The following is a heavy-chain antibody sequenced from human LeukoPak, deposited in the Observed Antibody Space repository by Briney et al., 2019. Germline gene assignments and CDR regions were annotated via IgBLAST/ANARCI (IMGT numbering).Heavy chain of an antibody. D-gene: IGHD6-19*01. J-gene: IGHJ4*02. V-gene: IGHV1-24*01. CDR1: GYTLTELS. Sequence: ASVKVSCKVSGYTLTELSMHWVRQAPGKGLEWMGGFDPEDGETIYAQKFQGRVTMTEDTSTDTAYMELSSLRSEDTAVYYCARISPGPIAVAGMGREDYWSQGTLVTVSS. CDR3: ARISPGPIAVAGMGREDY. CDR2: FDPEDGET.